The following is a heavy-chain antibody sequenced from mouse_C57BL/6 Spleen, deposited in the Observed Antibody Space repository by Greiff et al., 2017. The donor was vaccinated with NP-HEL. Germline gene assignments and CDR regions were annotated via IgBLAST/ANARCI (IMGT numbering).Heavy chain of an antibody. J-gene: IGHJ2*01. CDR1: GFTFSSYA. CDR2: ISSGGDYI. CDR3: TRVLYGSPYYFDY. V-gene: IGHV5-9-1*02. Sequence: EVKLMESGEGLVKPGGSLKLSCAASGFTFSSYAMSWVRQTPEKRLEWVAYISSGGDYIYYADTVKGRFTISRDNARNTLYLQMSSLKSEDTAMYYCTRVLYGSPYYFDYWGQGTTLTVSS. D-gene: IGHD1-1*01.